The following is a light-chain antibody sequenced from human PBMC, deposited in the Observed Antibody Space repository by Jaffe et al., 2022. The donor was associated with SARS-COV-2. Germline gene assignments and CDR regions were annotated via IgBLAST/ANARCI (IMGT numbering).Light chain of an antibody. CDR3: QQYNSFWT. CDR2: KAS. V-gene: IGKV1-5*03. Sequence: DIQMTQSPSTLSASVGDRVTITCRASQSISSSLAWYQQKPGKAPKLLIYKASSLESGVPSRFSGSGSETEFTLTISSLQPDDFAIYYCQQYNSFWTFGQGTKVEIK. J-gene: IGKJ1*01. CDR1: QSISSS.